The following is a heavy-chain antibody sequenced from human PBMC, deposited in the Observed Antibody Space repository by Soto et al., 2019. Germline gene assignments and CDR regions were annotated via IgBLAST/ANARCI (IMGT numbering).Heavy chain of an antibody. V-gene: IGHV3-21*01. D-gene: IGHD2-21*02. J-gene: IGHJ6*02. CDR2: IRSGRDT. CDR3: AREETAWPLAYGLDV. Sequence: PGGSLSLSCAVSGFTFSNYYIHWVRQAPGKGLECVSSIRSGRDTFYADSVKGRFSISRDDATSSVSLQMNSLRGEDTAVYFCAREETAWPLAYGLDVWGQGTTVIVYS. CDR1: GFTFSNYY.